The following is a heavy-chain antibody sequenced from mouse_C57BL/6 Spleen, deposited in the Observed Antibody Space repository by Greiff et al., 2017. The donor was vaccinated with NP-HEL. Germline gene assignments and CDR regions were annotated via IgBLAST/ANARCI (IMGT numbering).Heavy chain of an antibody. CDR1: GYSFTSYY. CDR2: IYPGSGNT. Sequence: VQLQQSGPELVKPGASVKISCKASGYSFTSYYIHWVKQRPGQGLEWIGWIYPGSGNTKYNEKFKGKATLTADTSSSTAYMQLSSLTSEDSAVYYCARGSPDYFDYWGQGTTLTVSS. J-gene: IGHJ2*01. V-gene: IGHV1-66*01. CDR3: ARGSPDYFDY.